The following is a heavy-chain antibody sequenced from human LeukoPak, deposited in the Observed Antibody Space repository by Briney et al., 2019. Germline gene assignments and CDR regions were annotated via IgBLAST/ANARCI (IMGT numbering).Heavy chain of an antibody. CDR1: GFTVSSIY. CDR3: ARIIHYYYYMDV. J-gene: IGHJ6*03. Sequence: GGSLRLSCAASGFTVSSIYMSWVRQAPGKGLEWVSVIYSGGSTYYADSVKGRFTISRDNSKNTLYLQMNSLRAEDTAVYYCARIIHYYYYMDVWGKGTTVTVSS. V-gene: IGHV3-53*01. CDR2: IYSGGST.